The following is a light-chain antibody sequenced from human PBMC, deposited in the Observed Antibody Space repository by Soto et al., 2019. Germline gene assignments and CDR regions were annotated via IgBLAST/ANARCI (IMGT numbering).Light chain of an antibody. CDR1: QSISSY. CDR2: AAS. J-gene: IGKJ4*01. CDR3: QQSYSTRLT. Sequence: DMQMTQSPSSLSAYVDDRVTITCRASQSISSYLNWYQQKPGKAHKLLIYAASSLQSGVPSRFSGSGSGTDFTLTISSLQPEDFATYYCQQSYSTRLTFGGGTKVDIK. V-gene: IGKV1-39*01.